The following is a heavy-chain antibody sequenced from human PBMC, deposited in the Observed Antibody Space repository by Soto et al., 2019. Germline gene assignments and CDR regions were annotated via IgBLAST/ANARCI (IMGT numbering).Heavy chain of an antibody. CDR1: GFTLSTFW. D-gene: IGHD6-19*01. CDR2: IKEDGSEK. V-gene: IGHV3-7*03. Sequence: PGGSLRLSCAASGFTLSTFWMSWVRQAPGKGLEWVASIKEDGSEKTYVDSVKGRFPISRDNSKNTLYLQMNSLRAEDTAVYYSANSEGVAGIRLVFDYWGQGTLVTVSS. CDR3: ANSEGVAGIRLVFDY. J-gene: IGHJ4*02.